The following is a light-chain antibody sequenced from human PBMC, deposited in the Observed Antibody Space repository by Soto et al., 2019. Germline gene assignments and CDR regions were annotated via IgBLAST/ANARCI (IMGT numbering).Light chain of an antibody. V-gene: IGLV2-14*01. CDR1: SSDVGGYNY. Sequence: QSVLNQPASVSGCPGQSITISCTGTSSDVGGYNYVFWYQQHPGKAPKLMIYEVSNRPSGVSNRFSGSKSGNTASLTISGLQAEDEADYYCSSYTSSSTYVVFGGGTRSPS. CDR3: SSYTSSSTYVV. CDR2: EVS. J-gene: IGLJ2*01.